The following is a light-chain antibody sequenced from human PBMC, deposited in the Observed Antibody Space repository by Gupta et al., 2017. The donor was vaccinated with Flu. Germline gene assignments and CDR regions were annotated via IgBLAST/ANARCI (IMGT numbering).Light chain of an antibody. CDR3: KQYDNWPPIT. CDR1: KSISNS. J-gene: IGKJ5*01. V-gene: IGKV3-15*01. Sequence: EIVMTPSPSTLYVSPGERATLSCRASKSISNSLAWYQQKPGQAPRLLIYGASSRATGVPARFSGSGSGTEFTLTISSLQSEDFAVYYCKQYDNWPPITFGQGTRLEIK. CDR2: GAS.